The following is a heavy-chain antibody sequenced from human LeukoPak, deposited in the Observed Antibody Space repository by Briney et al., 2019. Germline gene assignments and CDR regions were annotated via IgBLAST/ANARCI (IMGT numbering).Heavy chain of an antibody. V-gene: IGHV4-39*01. J-gene: IGHJ4*02. D-gene: IGHD5-18*01. Sequence: SETLSLTCTVSGGSISGRSYHWGWIRQSPGKGLEGIGSINYSGTTYYNPSLKSRVTISVDTSKNQFSLKVSSVTAADTAVYYCATTYSYTSGGYDYWGQGTLVTVSS. CDR1: GGSISGRSYH. CDR2: INYSGTT. CDR3: ATTYSYTSGGYDY.